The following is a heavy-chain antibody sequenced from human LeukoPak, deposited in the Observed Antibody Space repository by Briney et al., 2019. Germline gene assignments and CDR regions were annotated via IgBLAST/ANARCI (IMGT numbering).Heavy chain of an antibody. D-gene: IGHD3-10*01. J-gene: IGHJ4*02. Sequence: ASVKVSCKASGYTFTSYYMHWVRQAPGQGLEWMGIINPSGGSTSYAQKFQGRVTMTRDTSTSTVYMELSSLRSEDTAVYYCARSSGSMVRGVIIPTAYYFDYWGQGTLVTVSS. CDR3: ARSSGSMVRGVIIPTAYYFDY. CDR2: INPSGGST. V-gene: IGHV1-46*01. CDR1: GYTFTSYY.